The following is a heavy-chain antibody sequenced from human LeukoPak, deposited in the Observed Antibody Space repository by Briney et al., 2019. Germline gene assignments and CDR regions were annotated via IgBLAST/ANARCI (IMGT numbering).Heavy chain of an antibody. CDR1: GFTFSSYA. D-gene: IGHD5-24*01. Sequence: PGGSLRLSCAASGFTFSSYAMSWVRQAPGKGLEWVSAISGSGGSTYYADSVKGRFTISRDNSKNTLYLQMNSLRAEDTAVYYCARVEGDGYNPFDYWGQGTLATVSS. J-gene: IGHJ4*02. CDR2: ISGSGGST. V-gene: IGHV3-23*01. CDR3: ARVEGDGYNPFDY.